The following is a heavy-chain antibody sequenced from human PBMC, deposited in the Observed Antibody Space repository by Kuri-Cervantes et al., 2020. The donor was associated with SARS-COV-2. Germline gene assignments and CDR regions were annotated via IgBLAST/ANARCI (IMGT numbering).Heavy chain of an antibody. CDR2: ISSSSSYI. CDR1: GFTFSSYS. J-gene: IGHJ4*02. Sequence: GESLKISCAASGFTFSSYSMNWVRQAPGKGLEWVSSISSSSSYIYYADSVKGRFTISRGNAKNSLYLQMNSLRAEDTAVYYCARDRYNWNIDYWGQGTLVTVSS. V-gene: IGHV3-21*01. D-gene: IGHD1-20*01. CDR3: ARDRYNWNIDY.